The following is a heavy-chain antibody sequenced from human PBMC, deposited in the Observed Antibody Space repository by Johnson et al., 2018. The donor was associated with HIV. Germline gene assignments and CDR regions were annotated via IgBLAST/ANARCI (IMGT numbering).Heavy chain of an antibody. D-gene: IGHD3-9*01. CDR1: GFTFTNFG. Sequence: QVQLVESGGVVVQPGRSLRLSCAASGFTFTNFGFHWVRQAPGKGLEWVAVISYDGNNKYYADSVKGRFTISRENSKNTLYLQMNSLRAEDTAVYYCARGLDAACDAFDIWGQGTMVTVSS. CDR3: ARGLDAACDAFDI. J-gene: IGHJ3*02. CDR2: ISYDGNNK. V-gene: IGHV3-30*03.